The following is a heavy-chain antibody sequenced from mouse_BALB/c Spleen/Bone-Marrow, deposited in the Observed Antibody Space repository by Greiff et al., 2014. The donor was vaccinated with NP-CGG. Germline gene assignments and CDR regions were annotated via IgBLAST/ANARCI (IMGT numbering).Heavy chain of an antibody. CDR3: ARVYGSSYDPYYYAMDY. CDR1: GFSLTSYG. V-gene: IGHV2-9*02. Sequence: VQLVESGPGLVAPSQSLSITCTVSGFSLTSYGVYWARQPPGKGLEWLGVIWAGGSTNYNSGLMSRLSISKDNPKSQVLLKMNSLQTDDTAMYYCARVYGSSYDPYYYAMDYWGQGTSVTVSS. D-gene: IGHD1-1*01. CDR2: IWAGGST. J-gene: IGHJ4*01.